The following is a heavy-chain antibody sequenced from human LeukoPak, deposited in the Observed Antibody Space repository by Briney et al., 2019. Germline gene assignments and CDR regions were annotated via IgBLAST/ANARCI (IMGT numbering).Heavy chain of an antibody. J-gene: IGHJ6*03. CDR3: AREGRKSRGIDLVRKKETGYYYYMDV. CDR1: GFTFSTYG. D-gene: IGHD3-10*02. Sequence: GGSLRLSCAASGFTFSTYGMSWVRQAPGKGLEWVSAINGNGGITYYADSVKGRFTISRDNAKNSLYLQMNSLRAEDTAVYYCAREGRKSRGIDLVRKKETGYYYYMDVWGKGTTVTVSS. CDR2: INGNGGIT. V-gene: IGHV3-23*01.